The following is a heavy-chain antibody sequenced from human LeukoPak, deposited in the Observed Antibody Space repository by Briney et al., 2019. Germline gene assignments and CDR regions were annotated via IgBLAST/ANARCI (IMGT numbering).Heavy chain of an antibody. Sequence: LGALSLTCTVSGCSISRYYWSWIRQPPRKGLEGIGYIYYSGSTNYNPSLKSRVSVSVDTSKNQFSLKLSSVTAADTAVYYCARARNYYDSSDYYYEGDAFDIWGQGTMVTVSS. J-gene: IGHJ3*02. V-gene: IGHV4-59*01. CDR3: ARARNYYDSSDYYYEGDAFDI. CDR2: IYYSGST. D-gene: IGHD3-22*01. CDR1: GCSISRYY.